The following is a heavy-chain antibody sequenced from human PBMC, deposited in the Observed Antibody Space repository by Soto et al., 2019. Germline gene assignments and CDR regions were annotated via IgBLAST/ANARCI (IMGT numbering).Heavy chain of an antibody. CDR2: INAGNGNT. D-gene: IGHD2-2*01. CDR3: ARVVPAANYFDY. V-gene: IGHV1-3*01. CDR1: GYTFTSYA. J-gene: IGHJ4*02. Sequence: QVQLVQSGAEVKKPGASVKVSCKASGYTFTSYAMHWVRQAPGQRLEWMGWINAGNGNTKYSQKFQGRVTITRDTSASTAYMELSSLRSEDTAVYYCARVVPAANYFDYWGQGTLVTVSS.